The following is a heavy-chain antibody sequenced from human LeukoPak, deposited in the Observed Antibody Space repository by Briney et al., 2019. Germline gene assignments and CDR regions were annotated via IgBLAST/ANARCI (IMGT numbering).Heavy chain of an antibody. CDR1: GGSFSGYY. J-gene: IGHJ4*02. CDR3: ARGVRDIVVVPAAMPFDY. V-gene: IGHV4-34*01. CDR2: INHSGST. Sequence: SETLSLTCAVYGGSFSGYYWSWIRQPPGKGLEWIGEINHSGSTNYNPSLKSRVTISVDTSKNQFSLKLSSVTAADTAVYYCARGVRDIVVVPAAMPFDYWGQGTLVTVSS. D-gene: IGHD2-2*01.